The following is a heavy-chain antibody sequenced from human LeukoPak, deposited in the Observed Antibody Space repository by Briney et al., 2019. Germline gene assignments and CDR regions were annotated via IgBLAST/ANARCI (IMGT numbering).Heavy chain of an antibody. CDR1: GFPFRNYA. Sequence: GGSLRLSCAASGFPFRNYAMNWVRQAPGKGLGWVSSISESGDKTDYADSVRGRFTISRDNSQNTLYLQMNSLRVEDTALYYCAKQWVDCWGQGTLVTVSS. D-gene: IGHD1-26*01. V-gene: IGHV3-23*01. J-gene: IGHJ4*02. CDR2: ISESGDKT. CDR3: AKQWVDC.